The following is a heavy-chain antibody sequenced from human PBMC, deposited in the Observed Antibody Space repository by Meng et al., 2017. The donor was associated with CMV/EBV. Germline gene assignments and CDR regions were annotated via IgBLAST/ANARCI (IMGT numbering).Heavy chain of an antibody. Sequence: SLPGLVTPSSPLSLTCSVSVASIRSYYSICIPPPAAPALSLLRRISPSWLTHSPPSLKSRVTMSVDTSKNQFSLKLSSVTAADTAVYYCARGGLYYYDSSGHFDYWGQGTLVTVSS. D-gene: IGHD3-22*01. CDR3: ARGGLYYYDSSGHFDY. CDR1: VASIRSYY. V-gene: IGHV4-4*07. CDR2: ISPSWLT. J-gene: IGHJ4*02.